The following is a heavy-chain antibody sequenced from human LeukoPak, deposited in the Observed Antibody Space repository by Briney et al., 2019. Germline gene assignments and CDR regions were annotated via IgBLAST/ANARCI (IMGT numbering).Heavy chain of an antibody. CDR2: FDPEHGAT. Sequence: ASVNVSCKISRSTLNELSIHWVRQAPGKGREGMGCFDPEHGATSDTHRCQGRITMTEDTVSDTSCLEVTRLTSEDTAVYCCATAGPLTYDDGDSVFAFDVWGQGRLVTVCS. V-gene: IGHV1-24*01. CDR3: ATAGPLTYDDGDSVFAFDV. J-gene: IGHJ3*01. CDR1: RSTLNELS. D-gene: IGHD4-17*01.